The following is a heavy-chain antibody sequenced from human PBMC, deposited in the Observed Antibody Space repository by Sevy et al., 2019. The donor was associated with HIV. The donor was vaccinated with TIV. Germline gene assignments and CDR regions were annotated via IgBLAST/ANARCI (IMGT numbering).Heavy chain of an antibody. CDR2: IRSKTYSGTT. Sequence: GGSLRLSCTGSGFTFGDYAMSWIRQAPGKGLEWVGFIRSKTYSGTTEYAASVKGRFTISRDDSKNIAYLQMNSLKTEDIAVYYCTRLRDTISPYYYFGMDVWGQGSTVTVSS. D-gene: IGHD3-16*01. CDR1: GFTFGDYA. CDR3: TRLRDTISPYYYFGMDV. J-gene: IGHJ6*02. V-gene: IGHV3-49*03.